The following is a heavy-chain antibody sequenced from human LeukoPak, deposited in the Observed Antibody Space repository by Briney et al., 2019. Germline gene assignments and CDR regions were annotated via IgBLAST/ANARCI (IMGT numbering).Heavy chain of an antibody. CDR3: ARDTYSSPDY. V-gene: IGHV3-74*01. D-gene: IGHD6-13*01. J-gene: IGHJ4*02. CDR2: IDSDGSDT. CDR1: GFTFSSYW. Sequence: GGALRLSCAASGFTFSSYWMHWVRQAPGEGLVWVSRIDSDGSDTRYGDSVKGRFTISRDNAKNTLYLQMNSLRAEGTAVYYCARDTYSSPDYWGQGTLVTVSS.